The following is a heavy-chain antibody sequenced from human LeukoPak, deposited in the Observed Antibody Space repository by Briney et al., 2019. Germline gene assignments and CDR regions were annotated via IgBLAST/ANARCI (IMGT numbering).Heavy chain of an antibody. J-gene: IGHJ4*02. CDR3: GKTTVGYSSGQKPAWPVDF. D-gene: IGHD5-18*01. CDR2: IFGSGGSP. CDR1: GFTFGSHA. V-gene: IGHV3-23*01. Sequence: GGSLRLSCEASGFTFGSHAMYWVRQAPGKGLEWVAGIFGSGGSPHYADFVKGRFTISRDNPRNTVYLQINSLRDDDTAVYYCGKTTVGYSSGQKPAWPVDFWGQGTLVTVSS.